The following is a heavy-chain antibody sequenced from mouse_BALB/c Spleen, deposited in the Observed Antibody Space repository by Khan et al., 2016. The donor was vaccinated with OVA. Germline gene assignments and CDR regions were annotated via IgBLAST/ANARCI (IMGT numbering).Heavy chain of an antibody. Sequence: QVQLKQSGAELVKPGASVKLSCKASGYTFTSYYLYWVRQRPGQGLEWIGEINPNNGGTNFNEKFKSKATLTVDKSSSTAYMQLSSLTSEDSAAFYCTRSGDGSFAYWGQGTLVTVSA. D-gene: IGHD2-3*01. V-gene: IGHV1S81*02. CDR1: GYTFTSYY. J-gene: IGHJ3*01. CDR3: TRSGDGSFAY. CDR2: INPNNGGT.